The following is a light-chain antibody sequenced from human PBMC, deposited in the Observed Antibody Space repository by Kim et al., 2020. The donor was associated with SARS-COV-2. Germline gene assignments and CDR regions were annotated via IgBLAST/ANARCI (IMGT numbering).Light chain of an antibody. J-gene: IGKJ4*01. CDR3: QQYYSTPLT. V-gene: IGKV4-1*01. CDR1: QIFLYSANNNVS. CDR2: WAS. Sequence: ATINCKSRQIFLYSANNNVSLAEYQQKPAQPPKLLICWASTRESGVPDRFSGRGSGTDFTLTICSLRAEDVVVYYCQQYYSTPLTFGGGTKVDIK.